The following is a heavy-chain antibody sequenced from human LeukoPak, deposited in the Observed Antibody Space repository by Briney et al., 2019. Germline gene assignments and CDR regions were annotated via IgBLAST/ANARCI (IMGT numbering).Heavy chain of an antibody. CDR1: GFTFSSYT. CDR2: LNSDGSGT. V-gene: IGHV3-74*01. CDR3: ARDHYGPIDY. Sequence: PGGSLRLSCAASGFTFSSYTMNWVRQAPGKGLVWVSRLNSDGSGTTYADSVKGRFTISRDNAKTTLYLQMNSLTVEDTAVYYCARDHYGPIDYWGQGTLVTVSS. D-gene: IGHD4-17*01. J-gene: IGHJ4*02.